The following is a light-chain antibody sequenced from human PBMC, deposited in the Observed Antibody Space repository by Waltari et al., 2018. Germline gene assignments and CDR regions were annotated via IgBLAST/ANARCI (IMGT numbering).Light chain of an antibody. Sequence: DVVMTQSPDSLAVSLGERATINCKSSQCLLYTSNNKNYVAWYQQKPGQPPKILIYWASIRESGVPDRFSGSGSGTDFTLTISGLQAEDVASYFCLQYLHTPRTFGQGTKVEIK. V-gene: IGKV4-1*01. J-gene: IGKJ1*01. CDR3: LQYLHTPRT. CDR1: QCLLYTSNNKNY. CDR2: WAS.